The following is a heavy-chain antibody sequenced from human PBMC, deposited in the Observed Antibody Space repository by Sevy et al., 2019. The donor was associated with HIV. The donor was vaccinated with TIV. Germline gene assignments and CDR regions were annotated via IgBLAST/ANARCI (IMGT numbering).Heavy chain of an antibody. V-gene: IGHV3-23*01. D-gene: IGHD3-22*01. CDR1: GFTFSTYA. CDR2: ISASGDTT. Sequence: GGSLRLSCAASGFTFSTYAMSWVRQAPGKGLEWVSAISASGDTTYYPDSVKGRFTISRDKSESTLYLQMNSLRAEDTAIYYCTNHYDTGGRLDYFDYWGQGTLVTVSS. CDR3: TNHYDTGGRLDYFDY. J-gene: IGHJ4*02.